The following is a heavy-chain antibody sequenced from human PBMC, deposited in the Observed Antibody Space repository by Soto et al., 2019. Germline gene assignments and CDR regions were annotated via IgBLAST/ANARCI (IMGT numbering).Heavy chain of an antibody. Sequence: QVQLVESGGGLVPPGGSLRLSCAGSGFTFGDSYMSWIRQAPGKGLEWLSYISPGSRYPAYADSVKGRFTISRDNAKRSLYLQMMSLTAEDTAIYYCVRGGGGGLFHPWGQGTMVTVSS. D-gene: IGHD2-15*01. J-gene: IGHJ5*02. V-gene: IGHV3-11*06. CDR1: GFTFGDSY. CDR2: ISPGSRYP. CDR3: VRGGGGGLFHP.